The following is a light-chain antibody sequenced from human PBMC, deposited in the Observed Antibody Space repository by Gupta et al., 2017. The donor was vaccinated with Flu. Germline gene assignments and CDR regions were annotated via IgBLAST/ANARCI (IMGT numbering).Light chain of an antibody. V-gene: IGKV1-5*03. J-gene: IGKJ3*01. CDR3: QQEESFWLT. Sequence: PATLSASVGDRVTITCRASQSINSWLAWYQQKPGKAPKLLIYKASRLESGVPSRFSGSGSGTEFTLTISSLQPDDFATYYCQQEESFWLTFGPGTKVDVK. CDR2: KAS. CDR1: QSINSW.